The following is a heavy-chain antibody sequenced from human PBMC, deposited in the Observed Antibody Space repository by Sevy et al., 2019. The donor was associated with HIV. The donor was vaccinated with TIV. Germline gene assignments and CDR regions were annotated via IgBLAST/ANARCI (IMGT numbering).Heavy chain of an antibody. D-gene: IGHD3-22*01. Sequence: GESLKISCAASGFTFSSYAMHWVRQAPGKGLEWVAVISYDGSNKYYADSVKGRFTISRDNSKNTLYLQMNSLRAEDTAVYYCARVTYYYDSSGYYEYWYFDLWGRGTLVTVSS. CDR2: ISYDGSNK. CDR1: GFTFSSYA. CDR3: ARVTYYYDSSGYYEYWYFDL. J-gene: IGHJ2*01. V-gene: IGHV3-30*04.